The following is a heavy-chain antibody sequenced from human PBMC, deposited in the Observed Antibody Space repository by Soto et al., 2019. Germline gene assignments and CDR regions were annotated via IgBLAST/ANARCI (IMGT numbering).Heavy chain of an antibody. J-gene: IGHJ4*02. V-gene: IGHV3-74*01. CDR2: INSDGSST. CDR3: ARVSLLYDFWSGYYGY. Sequence: GGSLRLSCAASGFTFSSYWMHWVRQAPGKGLVWVSRINSDGSSTSYADSVKGRFTISRDNAKNTLYLQMNSLRAEDTAVYYCARVSLLYDFWSGYYGYWGQGTLVTVSS. CDR1: GFTFSSYW. D-gene: IGHD3-3*01.